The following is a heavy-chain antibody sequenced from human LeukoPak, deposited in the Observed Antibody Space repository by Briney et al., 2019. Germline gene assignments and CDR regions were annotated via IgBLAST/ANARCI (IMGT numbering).Heavy chain of an antibody. D-gene: IGHD3-10*01. J-gene: IGHJ5*02. CDR3: AGKPYGSGSDYYINWFDP. V-gene: IGHV3-30*03. CDR1: GVTFSTYG. Sequence: PGRSLRVSCAASGVTFSTYGMHWVRQAPGKGLEWVAVISNHGSSKFYADSVKGRLTISRDNSKNTVYLEMNSLRPEDTAVYYCAGKPYGSGSDYYINWFDPWGQGTLVIVSS. CDR2: ISNHGSSK.